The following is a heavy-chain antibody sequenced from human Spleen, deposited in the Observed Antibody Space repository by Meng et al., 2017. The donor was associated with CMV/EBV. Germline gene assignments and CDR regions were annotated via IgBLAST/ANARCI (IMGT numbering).Heavy chain of an antibody. CDR1: GGSISSGDYY. CDR3: AREGYDSSGYLDY. V-gene: IGHV4-30-4*08. CDR2: IYYSGST. J-gene: IGHJ4*02. D-gene: IGHD3-22*01. Sequence: QVQLQESGPGLVKPSXXLXLTCTVSGGSISSGDYYWSWIRQPPGKGLEWIGYIYYSGSTYYNPSLKSRVTISVDTSKNQFSLKLSSVTAADTAVYYCAREGYDSSGYLDYWGQGTLVTVSS.